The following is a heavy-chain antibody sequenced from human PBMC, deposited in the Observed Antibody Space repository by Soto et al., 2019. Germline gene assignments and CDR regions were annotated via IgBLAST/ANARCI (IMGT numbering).Heavy chain of an antibody. J-gene: IGHJ4*02. CDR1: GCSISNYY. D-gene: IGHD3-3*01. CDR3: ARAHYDFWSGYFATIDY. V-gene: IGHV4-59*08. Sequence: SETLSLTCTVSGCSISNYYWSWIRQPPGKGLEWIGYIHYSGNTKYNPSLKSRVTISADTSKDQFSLKLTSVTAADTAVYYCARAHYDFWSGYFATIDYWGQGTLVTVSS. CDR2: IHYSGNT.